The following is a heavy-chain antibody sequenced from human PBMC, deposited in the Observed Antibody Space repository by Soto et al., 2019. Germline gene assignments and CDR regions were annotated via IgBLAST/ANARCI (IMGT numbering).Heavy chain of an antibody. Sequence: QVQLVESGGGVVQPGRSLRLSCAVSGFTFSDYGMHWVRQAPGKGLEWVAVMSYAVTYKYYADSVKGRFTISRDLSGNTLFLQMNSLRLEDTAVSFFAKEMYPRTVLDSSSPWGGYWGQGTLVTVSS. V-gene: IGHV3-30*18. CDR1: GFTFSDYG. D-gene: IGHD6-6*01. J-gene: IGHJ4*02. CDR2: MSYAVTYK. CDR3: AKEMYPRTVLDSSSPWGGY.